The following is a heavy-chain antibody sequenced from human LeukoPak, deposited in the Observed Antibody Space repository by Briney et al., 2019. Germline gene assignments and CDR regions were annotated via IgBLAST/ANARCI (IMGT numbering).Heavy chain of an antibody. Sequence: QPGRSLRLSCAASGVTVSSNYMSWVRQAPGKGLEWVSVIYSDERTFHADSVKGRFAISRDNSKNTLYLQMNNLRAEDTAVYYCTRGQGYEYGSGISYYFDYWGRGTLVTVSS. D-gene: IGHD3-10*01. J-gene: IGHJ4*02. CDR1: GVTVSSNY. CDR2: IYSDERT. V-gene: IGHV3-66*01. CDR3: TRGQGYEYGSGISYYFDY.